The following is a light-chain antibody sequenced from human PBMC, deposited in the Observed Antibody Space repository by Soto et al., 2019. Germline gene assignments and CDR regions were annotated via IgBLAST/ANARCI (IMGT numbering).Light chain of an antibody. CDR3: CAYAGSNTLV. J-gene: IGLJ2*01. CDR1: SSDVGVYDY. CDR2: EVS. V-gene: IGLV2-14*01. Sequence: ALTQPASVSGSPGQSITISCTGTSSDVGVYDYVSWYQLHPGKAPKLMVFEVSNRPSGVSYRFSGSKSGNTASLTISGLQAEDEADYYCCAYAGSNTLVFGGGTQLTVL.